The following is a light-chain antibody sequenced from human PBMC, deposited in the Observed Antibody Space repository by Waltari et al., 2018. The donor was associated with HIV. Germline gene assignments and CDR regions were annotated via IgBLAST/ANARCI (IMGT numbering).Light chain of an antibody. Sequence: QSALTQPASVSGSPGQSITISCTGTSSAVGRYNLVSWYQQHPGKAPKLMIYEVSKRPSGVSNRFSGSKSGNTASLTISGLQAEDEADYYCCSYAGSSTPVFGGGTKLTVL. CDR1: SSAVGRYNL. V-gene: IGLV2-23*02. J-gene: IGLJ2*01. CDR2: EVS. CDR3: CSYAGSSTPV.